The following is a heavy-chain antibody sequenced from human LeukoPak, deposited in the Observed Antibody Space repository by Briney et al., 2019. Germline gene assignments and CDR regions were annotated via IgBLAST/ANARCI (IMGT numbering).Heavy chain of an antibody. V-gene: IGHV4-34*01. CDR3: ARGGGGSWYGNYYHGMDV. CDR1: GGSFSGYY. CDR2: INHSGST. J-gene: IGHJ6*02. D-gene: IGHD6-13*01. Sequence: SETLSLTCAVYGGSFSGYYWGWIRQPPGKGLEWIGEINHSGSTNYNPSLKSRVTISVDTSKNQFSLKLSSVTAADTAVYYCARGGGGSWYGNYYHGMDVWGQGTTVTVSS.